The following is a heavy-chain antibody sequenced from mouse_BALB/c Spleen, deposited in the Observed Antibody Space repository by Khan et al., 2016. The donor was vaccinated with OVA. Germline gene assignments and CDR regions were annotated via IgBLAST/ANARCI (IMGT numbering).Heavy chain of an antibody. CDR3: ARLAYYYNSEGFAY. V-gene: IGHV5-6*01. J-gene: IGHJ3*01. Sequence: EVELVESGGAFVRPGGSLKLSCAASGFPFSTYGMSWVRPTPDKRLEWVATINTGGAYTYYPDSVKGRFTISRDNAKNTLYLQLSSLKSEDTAIYYCARLAYYYNSEGFAYWGQGTLVTVSA. D-gene: IGHD1-1*01. CDR1: GFPFSTYG. CDR2: INTGGAYT.